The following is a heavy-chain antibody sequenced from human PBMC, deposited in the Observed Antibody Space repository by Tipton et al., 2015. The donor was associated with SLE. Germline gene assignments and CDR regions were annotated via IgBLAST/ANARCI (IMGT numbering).Heavy chain of an antibody. CDR3: ARSGTRERAPSDY. CDR2: INPNSGGT. CDR1: GYSFSDYY. V-gene: IGHV1-2*06. J-gene: IGHJ4*02. Sequence: QSGPEVKKPGASVKVSCKASGYSFSDYYIHWVRQAPGQGLEFLGRINPNSGGTNYGQRFLGRVTMTRVTSISTAYMELSSLRSEDTAMYYCARSGTRERAPSDYWGQGTLVTVSS. D-gene: IGHD3-10*01.